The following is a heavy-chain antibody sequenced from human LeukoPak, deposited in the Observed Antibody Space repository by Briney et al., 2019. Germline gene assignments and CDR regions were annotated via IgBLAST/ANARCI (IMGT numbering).Heavy chain of an antibody. J-gene: IGHJ4*02. Sequence: PSQTLSLTCAVSGGSISSGDYYWSWIRQPPGKGLEWIGYIYYSGSTYYNPSLKSRVTISVDTSKNQFSLKLSSVTAADTAVYYCASRAEGYYDFWSGYFSSYYFDYWGQGTLVTVSS. CDR3: ASRAEGYYDFWSGYFSSYYFDY. CDR2: IYYSGST. CDR1: GGSISSGDYY. D-gene: IGHD3-3*01. V-gene: IGHV4-30-4*01.